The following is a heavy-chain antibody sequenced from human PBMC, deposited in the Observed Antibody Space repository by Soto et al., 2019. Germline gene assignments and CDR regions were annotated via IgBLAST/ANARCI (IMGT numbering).Heavy chain of an antibody. CDR1: GYTFTGYY. V-gene: IGHV1-2*04. CDR3: ARDYYCSGGSCPYYYMDV. D-gene: IGHD2-15*01. CDR2: INPNSGGT. Sequence: QVQLVQSGAEVKKPGASVKVSCKASGYTFTGYYMHWVRQAPGQGLEWMGWINPNSGGTNYAQKFQGWVTMTRDTSISTAYMELRRLGSDDTAVYYCARDYYCSGGSCPYYYMDVWGKGTTVTVSS. J-gene: IGHJ6*03.